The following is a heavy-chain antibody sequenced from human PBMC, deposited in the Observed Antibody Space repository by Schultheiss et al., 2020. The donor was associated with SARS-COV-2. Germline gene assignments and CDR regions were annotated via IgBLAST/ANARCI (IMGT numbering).Heavy chain of an antibody. CDR2: IYYSGST. D-gene: IGHD2-2*01. CDR1: GGSFSGYY. Sequence: SETLSLTCAVYGGSFSGYYWSWIRQPPGKGLEWIGYIYYSGSTNYNPSLKSRVTISVDTSKNQFSLKLSSVTAADTAVYYCARYCSRTTCYQTFDYWGQGTLVTVSS. J-gene: IGHJ4*02. CDR3: ARYCSRTTCYQTFDY. V-gene: IGHV4-59*01.